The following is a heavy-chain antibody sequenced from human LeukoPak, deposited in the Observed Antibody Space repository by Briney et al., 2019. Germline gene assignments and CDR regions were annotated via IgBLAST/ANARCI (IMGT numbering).Heavy chain of an antibody. CDR1: GFTFSSYA. CDR3: AKEYSGYECVDY. J-gene: IGHJ4*02. Sequence: GRSLRLSCAASGFTFSSYAMHWVRQAPGKGLEWVAVISYDGSNKYYADSVKGRFTISRDNSQDTLYLQMNSLRAEDTAVYYCAKEYSGYECVDYWGQGTLVTVSS. D-gene: IGHD5-12*01. CDR2: ISYDGSNK. V-gene: IGHV3-30-3*01.